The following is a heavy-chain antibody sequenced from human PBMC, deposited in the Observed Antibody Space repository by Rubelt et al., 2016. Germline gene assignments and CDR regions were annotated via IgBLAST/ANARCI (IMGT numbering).Heavy chain of an antibody. CDR3: ATGYSSGWYVAY. CDR1: GYSFTTYS. J-gene: IGHJ4*02. CDR2: INAGNGNT. Sequence: QVQLVQSGAEVKKPRASVKVSCKAAGYSFTTYSIHWVRQAPGQRLEWLGWINAGNGNTKYSQKFQGRVTITRETSASTAYMELSSLRSEDTAIYYCATGYSSGWYVAYWGQGTLVTVSS. D-gene: IGHD6-19*01. V-gene: IGHV1-3*01.